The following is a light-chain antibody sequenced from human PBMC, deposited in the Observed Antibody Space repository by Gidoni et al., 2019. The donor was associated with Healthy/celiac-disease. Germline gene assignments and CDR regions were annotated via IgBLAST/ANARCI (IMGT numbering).Light chain of an antibody. V-gene: IGKV3-15*01. J-gene: IGKJ2*01. CDR3: QQYTHWPPYT. Sequence: EIVMTQSPATLSVSPGERATLSCRASQSVSSNLAWYQQKPGQAPRLLIYGASTRATGIPARFSGSGSGTEFTLTICSLQSEDFAVYYCQQYTHWPPYTFGQGTKLEIK. CDR1: QSVSSN. CDR2: GAS.